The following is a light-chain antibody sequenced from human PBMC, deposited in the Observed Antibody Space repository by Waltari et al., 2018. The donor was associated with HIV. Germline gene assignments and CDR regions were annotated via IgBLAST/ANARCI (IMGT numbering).Light chain of an antibody. Sequence: QSVLTQPPSVSAAPGQKVTISCSGNRSNVGDNSVSWYQQFPGTAPRLLSYDNYERPSGTPDRFSGSKSGTSATLGITGLQSGDEADYHCGAWDSSLSARVFGGGTKLTVL. V-gene: IGLV1-51*01. CDR2: DNY. J-gene: IGLJ3*02. CDR3: GAWDSSLSARV. CDR1: RSNVGDNS.